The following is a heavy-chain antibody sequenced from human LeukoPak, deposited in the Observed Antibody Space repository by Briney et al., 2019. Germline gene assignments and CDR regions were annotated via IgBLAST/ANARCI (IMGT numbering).Heavy chain of an antibody. J-gene: IGHJ4*02. Sequence: TGGSLRLSCAASGFTFDDYGMSWVRQAPGKGLEWVSGINWNGGSTGYADSVKGRFTISRDNSKNTLSLQMSSLRAEDTAVYYCAKEWGNYGDYLHFDYWGQGTLVTVSS. CDR2: INWNGGST. V-gene: IGHV3-20*04. CDR3: AKEWGNYGDYLHFDY. D-gene: IGHD4-17*01. CDR1: GFTFDDYG.